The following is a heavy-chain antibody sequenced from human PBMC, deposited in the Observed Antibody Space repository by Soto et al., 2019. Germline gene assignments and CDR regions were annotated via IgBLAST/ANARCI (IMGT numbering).Heavy chain of an antibody. CDR2: INPYSGGR. J-gene: IGHJ4*02. Sequence: QVRLVQSGAEVKKPGASVKVSCKTSGYIFTAYFMHWVRLAPRHGLEWRGWINPYSGGRNYAKNFHDRVTMTRDTSIRPVYLELSGLKSDDTAVYYCAPREGGDNSVFFEYCGQGIMVTVSS. CDR3: APREGGDNSVFFEY. CDR1: GYIFTAYF. V-gene: IGHV1-2*02. D-gene: IGHD1-20*01.